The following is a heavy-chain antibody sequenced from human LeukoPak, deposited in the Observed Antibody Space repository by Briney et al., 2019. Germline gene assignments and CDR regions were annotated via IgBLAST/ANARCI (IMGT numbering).Heavy chain of an antibody. D-gene: IGHD4-11*01. CDR1: GGSFSGYY. Sequence: KPSETPSLTCAVYGGSFSGYYWSWIRQPPGKGLEWIGEINHSGSTNYNPSLKSRVTISVDTSKNQFSLKLSSVTAADTAVYYCARASAVTPFDYWGQGTLITVSS. V-gene: IGHV4-34*01. CDR2: INHSGST. J-gene: IGHJ4*02. CDR3: ARASAVTPFDY.